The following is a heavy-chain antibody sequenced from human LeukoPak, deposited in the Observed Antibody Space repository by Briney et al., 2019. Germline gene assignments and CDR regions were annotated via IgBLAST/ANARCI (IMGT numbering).Heavy chain of an antibody. CDR1: GGSISSYY. CDR2: IYYSGST. J-gene: IGHJ3*02. V-gene: IGHV4-59*01. D-gene: IGHD4-17*01. Sequence: SETLSLTCTVSGGSISSYYWSWIRQPPGKGLEWIGYIYYSGSTNYNPSPKSRVTISVDTSKNQFSLKLSSVTAADTAVYYCARQFGDYDAFDIWGQGTMVTVSS. CDR3: ARQFGDYDAFDI.